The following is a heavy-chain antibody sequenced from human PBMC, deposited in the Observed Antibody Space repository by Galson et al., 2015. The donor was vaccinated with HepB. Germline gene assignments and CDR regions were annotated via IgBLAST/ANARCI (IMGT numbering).Heavy chain of an antibody. Sequence: SLRLSCAASGFTFSRYGMHWVRQAPGKGLEWVAVISYDGSHRYYGDSVKGRFTISRDKSKNTLYLQMNSLRAEDTAVYYCAKDFWSGYSDHYYFDYWGQGTLVTVSS. CDR2: ISYDGSHR. V-gene: IGHV3-30*18. CDR3: AKDFWSGYSDHYYFDY. J-gene: IGHJ4*02. D-gene: IGHD3-3*01. CDR1: GFTFSRYG.